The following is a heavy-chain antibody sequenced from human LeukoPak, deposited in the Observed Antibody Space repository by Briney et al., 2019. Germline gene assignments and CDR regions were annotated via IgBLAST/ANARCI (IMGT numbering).Heavy chain of an antibody. D-gene: IGHD3-22*01. V-gene: IGHV3-33*01. CDR2: IWYDGSNK. CDR3: ARDFTSRYYDSSGTPDY. CDR1: RFTFSSYG. Sequence: GRSLRLSCVASRFTFSSYGMHWVRQAPGKGLEWVAVIWYDGSNKYYADSVKGRFTISRDNSKNTLYLQMNSLRAEDTAVYYCARDFTSRYYDSSGTPDYWGQGTLVTVSS. J-gene: IGHJ4*02.